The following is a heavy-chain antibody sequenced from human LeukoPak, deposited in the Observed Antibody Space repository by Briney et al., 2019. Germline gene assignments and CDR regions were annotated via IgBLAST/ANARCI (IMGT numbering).Heavy chain of an antibody. CDR3: ARTPTSHYYYGMDV. J-gene: IGHJ6*02. CDR2: IYPGDSDT. Sequence: GESLKISCKGSGYSFTTYWIGWVRQMPGKGLEWMGIIYPGDSDTRYSPSFQGQVTISADKSINTAYLQWSCLKASDSAMYYCARTPTSHYYYGMDVWGQGTTVIVSS. CDR1: GYSFTTYW. V-gene: IGHV5-51*01.